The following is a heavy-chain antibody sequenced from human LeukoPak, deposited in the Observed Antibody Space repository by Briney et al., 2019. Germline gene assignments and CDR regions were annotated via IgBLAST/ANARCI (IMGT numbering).Heavy chain of an antibody. CDR2: IYHNGNA. D-gene: IGHD1-1*01. J-gene: IGHJ4*02. CDR3: ARGRPPWVHLPDN. CDR1: GGSISSGGYY. V-gene: IGHV4-30-2*05. Sequence: SSETLSLTCTVSGGSISSGGYYWSWIRQPPGKGLECLGYIYHNGNAYYNPSLKSRLTISVDTSQNQFSLKVNSVTAADTAVYYCARGRPPWVHLPDNWGQGTLVTVSS.